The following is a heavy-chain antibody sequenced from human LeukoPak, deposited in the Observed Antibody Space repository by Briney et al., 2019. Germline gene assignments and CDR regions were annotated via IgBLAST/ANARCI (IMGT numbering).Heavy chain of an antibody. Sequence: GGSLRLSCTASGFTFGDYAMSWFRQAPGKGLEWVGFIRSKAYGGTTEYAASVKGRFTISRDDSKSIAYLQMNSLKTEDTAVYYCTRVIAVAGTDYWGQGTLVTVSS. V-gene: IGHV3-49*03. CDR2: IRSKAYGGTT. D-gene: IGHD6-19*01. CDR1: GFTFGDYA. J-gene: IGHJ4*02. CDR3: TRVIAVAGTDY.